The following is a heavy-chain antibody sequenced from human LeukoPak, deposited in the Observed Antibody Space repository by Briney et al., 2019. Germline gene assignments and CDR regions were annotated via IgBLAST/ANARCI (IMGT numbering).Heavy chain of an antibody. J-gene: IGHJ5*02. V-gene: IGHV5-51*01. D-gene: IGHD6-13*01. CDR3: ARQGLLGSSWYNWFDP. CDR2: IYPGDSDT. Sequence: LGESLKISCKGSGYSFTSYWIGWVRQMPGKGLEWMGMIYPGDSDTRYSPSFQGQVIISADRSISTAYLQWSSLQASDTAMYYCARQGLLGSSWYNWFDPWGQGTLVTVSS. CDR1: GYSFTSYW.